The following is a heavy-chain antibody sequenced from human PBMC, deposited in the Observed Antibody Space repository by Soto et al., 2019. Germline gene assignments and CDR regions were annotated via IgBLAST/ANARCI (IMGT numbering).Heavy chain of an antibody. V-gene: IGHV1-69*01. CDR1: GGTFSSYA. J-gene: IGHJ4*02. CDR2: IIPIFGTA. D-gene: IGHD4-17*01. CDR3: ASEPYGGYGRGSIQPEALFDY. Sequence: QVQLVQSGAEVKKPGSSVPVSCTASGGTFSSYAISWVRQAPGQGLEWMGGIIPIFGTANYAQQFQGRDTITADESTSTAYMERSSLSSEDTAVYYCASEPYGGYGRGSIQPEALFDYWGQGTLVTVSS.